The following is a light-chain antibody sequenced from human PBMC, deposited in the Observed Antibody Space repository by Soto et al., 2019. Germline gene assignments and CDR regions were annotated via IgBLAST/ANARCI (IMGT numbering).Light chain of an antibody. J-gene: IGKJ5*01. V-gene: IGKV4-1*01. Sequence: IVMTQSPDSLAVSVGDSSTITCNSSKIVLYSSNNKNYLAWYQQKPGQPPKLLIYWASTRESGVPDRFSGSGSGTDFTLTISSLQAEDVAVYYCQKYYSTPINCGQGPRLAIK. CDR2: WAS. CDR3: QKYYSTPIN. CDR1: KIVLYSSNNKNY.